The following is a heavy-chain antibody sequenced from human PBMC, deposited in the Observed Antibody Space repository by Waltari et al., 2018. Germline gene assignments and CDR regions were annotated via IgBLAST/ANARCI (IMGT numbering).Heavy chain of an antibody. CDR3: ARIRGYALWYFDL. D-gene: IGHD5-12*01. CDR2: MNPNSGNT. CDR1: GYTFNSYD. V-gene: IGHV1-8*01. Sequence: QVQLVQSGAEVKKPGASVKVSCKASGYTFNSYDINWVRQATGQGLEWMGWMNPNSGNTGYAQKFQGRGTMTRNTSISTAYMELSGLRSEDTAGYYCARIRGYALWYFDLWGRGTLVTVSS. J-gene: IGHJ2*01.